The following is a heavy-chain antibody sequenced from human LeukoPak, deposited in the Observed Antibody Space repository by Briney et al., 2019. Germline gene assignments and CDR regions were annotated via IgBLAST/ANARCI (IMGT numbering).Heavy chain of an antibody. D-gene: IGHD3-22*01. CDR2: IYPGDSDT. Sequence: NLGESLKISCKGSGYSFTGYWIGWVRQMPGKGLEWMGIIYPGDSDTRYSPSFQGQVTISADKSISTAYLQWSSLKASDTAMYYCARLDSSSYYYYGMDVWGQGTTVTVSS. CDR3: ARLDSSSYYYYGMDV. J-gene: IGHJ6*02. CDR1: GYSFTGYW. V-gene: IGHV5-51*01.